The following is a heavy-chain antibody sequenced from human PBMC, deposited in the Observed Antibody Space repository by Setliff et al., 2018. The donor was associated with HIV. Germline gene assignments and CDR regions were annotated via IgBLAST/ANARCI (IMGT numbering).Heavy chain of an antibody. CDR3: TAELRRNGYYACAY. V-gene: IGHV3-15*01. D-gene: IGHD3-3*01. Sequence: GGSLRLSCAASGFTFSSYEMNWVRQTPGKGLELVGRIKSKTDGGTADYITAVQGRSTISRDDSQNRLFLEMNGLKTEDTGVYYCTAELRRNGYYACAYWGQGTTVTVSS. CDR1: GFTFSSYE. CDR2: IKSKTDGGTA. J-gene: IGHJ6*02.